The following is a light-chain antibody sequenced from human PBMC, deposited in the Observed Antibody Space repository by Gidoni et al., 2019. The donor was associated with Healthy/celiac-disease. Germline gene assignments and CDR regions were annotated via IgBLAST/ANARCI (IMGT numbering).Light chain of an antibody. CDR2: QNS. CDR1: KLGDKY. V-gene: IGLV3-1*01. Sequence: SYELTQPPSVSVSPGQTASITCSGDKLGDKYDCWYQQKPSQSPVLVIDQNSKRPAGIPERFAGKNAGNTATLTISGNQAMDEDDYYCQAWDSSIVVFGGGTKLTVL. J-gene: IGLJ2*01. CDR3: QAWDSSIVV.